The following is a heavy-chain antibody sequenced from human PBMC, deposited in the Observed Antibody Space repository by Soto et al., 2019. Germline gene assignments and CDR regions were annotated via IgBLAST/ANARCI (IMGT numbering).Heavy chain of an antibody. CDR3: AKAIYDTGVDDY. CDR2: ISNDGSNR. J-gene: IGHJ4*02. V-gene: IGHV3-30*18. CDR1: GFSFKSYG. D-gene: IGHD7-27*01. Sequence: QVQVVESGGGVVQPGTSLRLSCVASGFSFKSYGMHWVRQAPGKGLEWVALISNDGSNRYYEDSVKGRFTVSRDNSKNTVSLHMNSLRPEDTALYYCAKAIYDTGVDDYWGQGTHVIVSS.